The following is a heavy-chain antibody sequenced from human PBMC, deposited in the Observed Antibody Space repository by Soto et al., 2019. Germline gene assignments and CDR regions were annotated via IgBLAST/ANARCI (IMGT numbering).Heavy chain of an antibody. J-gene: IGHJ4*02. Sequence: GVVQPGRSLRLSCAASRXTXSXHAMHWVRQAPGKELEWVAVISYDGKQKHYLNSVKGRFTLSRDESDNKVKLQMNSLKPEDTAVDYCAKDVYFYSYYFNQRGQGTLVTVSS. CDR2: ISYDGKQK. V-gene: IGHV3-30*14. D-gene: IGHD3-9*01. CDR1: RXTXSXHA. CDR3: AKDVYFYSYYFNQ.